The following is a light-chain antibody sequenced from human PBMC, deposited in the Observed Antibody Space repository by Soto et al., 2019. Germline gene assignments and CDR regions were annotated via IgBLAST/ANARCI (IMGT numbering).Light chain of an antibody. V-gene: IGKV3-11*01. CDR3: QQRRVWPLT. J-gene: IGKJ4*01. Sequence: VLTQTPAILSLSPGERATLSCRASQSVNNCLAWYQQRPGQPPRLLIYDSSNRATGIPDRFSASGSGTDFTLTISSLEPEDFAVYYCQQRRVWPLTFGGGTKVEIK. CDR2: DSS. CDR1: QSVNNC.